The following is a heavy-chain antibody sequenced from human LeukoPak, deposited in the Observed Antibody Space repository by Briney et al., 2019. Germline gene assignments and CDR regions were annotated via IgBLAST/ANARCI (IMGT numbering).Heavy chain of an antibody. CDR1: GYTFSQYG. CDR2: INPSGGST. V-gene: IGHV1-46*01. J-gene: IGHJ5*02. CDR3: ARDLPVRHYDILTGHNWFDP. Sequence: ASVKVSCKASGYTFSQYGISWVRQAPGQGLEWMGIINPSGGSTSYAQKFQGRVTMTRDMSTSTVYMELSSLRSEDTAVYYCARDLPVRHYDILTGHNWFDPWGQGTLVTASS. D-gene: IGHD3-9*01.